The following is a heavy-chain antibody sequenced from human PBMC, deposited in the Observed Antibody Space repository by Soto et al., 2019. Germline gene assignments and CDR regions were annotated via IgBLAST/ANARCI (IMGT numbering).Heavy chain of an antibody. CDR1: GFTFSSYW. Sequence: GGSLRLSCAASGFTFSSYWMSWVRQAPGKGLEWVANIKQDGSEKYYVDSVKGRFTISRDNAKNSLYLQMNSLRVEDTAVYYCARDDRYCSGVSCYPSVVDYWGKGTLVTVSS. D-gene: IGHD2-15*01. V-gene: IGHV3-7*01. J-gene: IGHJ4*02. CDR3: ARDDRYCSGVSCYPSVVDY. CDR2: IKQDGSEK.